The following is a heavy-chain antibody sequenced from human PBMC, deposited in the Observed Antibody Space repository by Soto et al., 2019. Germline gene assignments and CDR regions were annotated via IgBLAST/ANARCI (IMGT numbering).Heavy chain of an antibody. V-gene: IGHV1-46*01. Sequence: XSVKVSCKASGYTFTSYYMLWVRQAPGQGLEWMGIINPSGGSTSYAQKFQGRVTMTRDTSTSTVYMELSSLRSEDTAVYYCARVKQLVRGYYYGMDVWGQGTTVTVSS. CDR1: GYTFTSYY. J-gene: IGHJ6*02. CDR3: ARVKQLVRGYYYGMDV. CDR2: INPSGGST. D-gene: IGHD6-6*01.